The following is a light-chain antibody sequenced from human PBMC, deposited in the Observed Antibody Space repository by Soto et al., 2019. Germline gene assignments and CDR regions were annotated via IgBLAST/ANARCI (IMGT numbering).Light chain of an antibody. CDR2: RAS. Sequence: EIVMTQSPATLAGSPGETVTLSCRASQSLSGNLAWYQQKPAQAPXLLIFRASTRATGVPARFSGRGSGTEFTLTISGLQSEDFAAYYCQQYSKWPPWTFGPGTKVDIK. CDR1: QSLSGN. J-gene: IGKJ1*01. CDR3: QQYSKWPPWT. V-gene: IGKV3-15*01.